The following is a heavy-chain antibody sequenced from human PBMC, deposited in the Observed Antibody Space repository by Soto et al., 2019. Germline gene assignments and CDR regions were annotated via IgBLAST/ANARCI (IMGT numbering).Heavy chain of an antibody. Sequence: GGSLRLSCAASGFTFDDYAMHWVRQAPGKGLEWVSGISWNSGSIGYADSVKGRFTISRDNAKNSLYLQMNSLRAEDTALYYCAKDLSYSSSLWLFDNWGQGTLVTVSS. CDR2: ISWNSGSI. CDR3: AKDLSYSSSLWLFDN. V-gene: IGHV3-9*01. J-gene: IGHJ4*02. CDR1: GFTFDDYA. D-gene: IGHD6-13*01.